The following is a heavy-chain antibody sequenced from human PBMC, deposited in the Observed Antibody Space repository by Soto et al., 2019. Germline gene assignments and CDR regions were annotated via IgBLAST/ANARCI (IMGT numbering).Heavy chain of an antibody. CDR2: INAGNGNT. Sequence: QVQLVQSGAEVKKPGASVKVSCKASGYTFTSYAMHWVRQAPGQRLEWMGWINAGNGNTKYSQKCQVRVTITSDTSASTAYMELSSLRSEDTAVYYCARDRGYYDFWSGYYNYYYYYMDVWGKGTTVTVSS. CDR1: GYTFTSYA. J-gene: IGHJ6*03. D-gene: IGHD3-3*01. V-gene: IGHV1-3*01. CDR3: ARDRGYYDFWSGYYNYYYYYMDV.